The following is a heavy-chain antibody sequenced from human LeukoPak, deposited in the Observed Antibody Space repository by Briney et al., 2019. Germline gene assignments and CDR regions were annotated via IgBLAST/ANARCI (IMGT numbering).Heavy chain of an antibody. J-gene: IGHJ4*02. V-gene: IGHV3-53*01. CDR1: GFTVSSNY. Sequence: PGGSLRLSCAASGFTVSSNYMNWVRQAPGEGLEWVSVIYSGGSTHYADSVKGRFTISRDNSKNTLYLQMNTLRAEDTAVYYCARRYSSGWWIDYWGQGTLVTVSS. CDR3: ARRYSSGWWIDY. D-gene: IGHD6-19*01. CDR2: IYSGGST.